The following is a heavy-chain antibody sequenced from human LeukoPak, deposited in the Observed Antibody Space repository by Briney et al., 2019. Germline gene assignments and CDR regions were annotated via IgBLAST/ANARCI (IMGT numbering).Heavy chain of an antibody. D-gene: IGHD2-2*01. CDR1: GFNFNAYG. CDR3: AKGTPPPYCSSTSCYPQYYFDY. J-gene: IGHJ4*02. V-gene: IGHV3-48*01. Sequence: GGSLRLSCVGSGFNFNAYGMNWVRQAPGEGLEWLAFISGTNRAIHYADSVKGRFTITRDNAKNSLFLHMNTLTVEDTAVYYCAKGTPPPYCSSTSCYPQYYFDYWGQGTLVTVSS. CDR2: ISGTNRAI.